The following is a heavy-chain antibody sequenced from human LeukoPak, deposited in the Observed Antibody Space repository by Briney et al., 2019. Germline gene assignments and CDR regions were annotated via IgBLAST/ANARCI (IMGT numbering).Heavy chain of an antibody. Sequence: SETLSLTCAVYGGSFSGYYWSWIRQPPGKGLEWIGEINHSGSTNYNPSLKSRVTISVDTSKNQYSLKLSSVTAADTAVYYCARGRDYIRGVYWGQGTLVTVSS. CDR2: INHSGST. CDR3: ARGRDYIRGVY. V-gene: IGHV4-34*01. J-gene: IGHJ4*02. D-gene: IGHD4-11*01. CDR1: GGSFSGYY.